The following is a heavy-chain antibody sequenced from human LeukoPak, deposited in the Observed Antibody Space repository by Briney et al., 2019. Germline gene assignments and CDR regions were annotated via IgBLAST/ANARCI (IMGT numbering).Heavy chain of an antibody. V-gene: IGHV5-51*01. J-gene: IGHJ6*04. CDR2: NHPGGSTT. Sequence: GSLLMICSEGAGYSIASYWIGWLRQMRGKVEEWMGTNHPGGSTTRSNQSFHGQVTMSADKYIYIAYLQWSSLKASDTAMYYCARLPPDYYAMDVWGKGTTVIVSS. CDR1: GYSIASYW. CDR3: ARLPPDYYAMDV.